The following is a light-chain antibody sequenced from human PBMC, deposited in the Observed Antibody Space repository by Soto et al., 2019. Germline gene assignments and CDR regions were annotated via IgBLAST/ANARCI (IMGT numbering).Light chain of an antibody. CDR1: QSVSSY. CDR3: QQRNNWPPWT. CDR2: DAS. J-gene: IGKJ1*01. V-gene: IGKV3-11*01. Sequence: EIVLTQSPATVSLSPGERATLSCRASQSVSSYLAWYQQKPGQAPRLLIYDASNRATGIPARFSGSGSGTDFTLTISSPEPEDSAVYYCQQRNNWPPWTFGQGTKVEIK.